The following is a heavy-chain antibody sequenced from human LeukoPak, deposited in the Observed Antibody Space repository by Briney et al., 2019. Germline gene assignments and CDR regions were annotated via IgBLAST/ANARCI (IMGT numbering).Heavy chain of an antibody. D-gene: IGHD5-18*01. J-gene: IGHJ3*02. Sequence: SETLSLTCAVYGGSFSGYYWSWIRQPPGKGREWIGEINHSGSTNYNPSLKSRVTISVDTSKNQFSLKLSPVTAADTAVYYCARSGYRYGVHASEIWGQGTMVTVSS. CDR2: INHSGST. V-gene: IGHV4-34*01. CDR3: ARSGYRYGVHASEI. CDR1: GGSFSGYY.